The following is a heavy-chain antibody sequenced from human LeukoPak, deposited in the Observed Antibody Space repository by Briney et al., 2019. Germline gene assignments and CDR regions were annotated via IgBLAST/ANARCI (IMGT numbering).Heavy chain of an antibody. Sequence: PGGSLRLSCAASGFTFSSYAMSWVRQAPGKGLEWVSAISGGGGATFYADSVKGRFTISRDNSKKILYLQMNSLRAEDTAVYYCGKEVERHFDLKYWGQGTLVTVSS. CDR1: GFTFSSYA. CDR2: ISGGGGAT. J-gene: IGHJ4*02. V-gene: IGHV3-23*01. CDR3: GKEVERHFDLKY.